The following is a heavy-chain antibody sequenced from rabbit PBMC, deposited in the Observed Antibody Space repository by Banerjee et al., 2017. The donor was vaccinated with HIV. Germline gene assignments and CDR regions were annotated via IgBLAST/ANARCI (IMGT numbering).Heavy chain of an antibody. V-gene: IGHV1S45*01. Sequence: QEQLGESGGGLVQPEGSLTLTCKASGFDFSSNAMCWVRQAPGKALEWIACINTNSGNAVYASWAKGRFTISKTSSTTVTLQMTSLTAADTATYFCASGYSDIVFNLWGPGTLVTVS. CDR3: ASGYSDIVFNL. CDR2: INTNSGNA. D-gene: IGHD1-1*01. CDR1: GFDFSSNA. J-gene: IGHJ4*01.